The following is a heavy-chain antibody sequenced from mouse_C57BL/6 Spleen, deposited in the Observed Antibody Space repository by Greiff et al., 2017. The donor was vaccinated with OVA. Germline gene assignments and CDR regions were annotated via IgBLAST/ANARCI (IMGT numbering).Heavy chain of an antibody. V-gene: IGHV1-18*01. CDR2: INPNNGGT. CDR1: GYTFTDYY. J-gene: IGHJ4*01. CDR3: AREGRYYAMDY. Sequence: VQLKESGPELVKPGASVKIPCKASGYTFTDYYMDWVKQSHGKSLEWIGDINPNNGGTIYNQKFKGKATLTVDKSSSTAYMELRSLTSEDTAVYYCAREGRYYAMDYWGQGTSVTVSS.